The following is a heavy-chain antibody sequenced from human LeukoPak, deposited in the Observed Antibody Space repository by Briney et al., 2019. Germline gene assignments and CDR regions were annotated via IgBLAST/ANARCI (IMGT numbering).Heavy chain of an antibody. CDR3: AKGGVPSAIPYYFDC. V-gene: IGHV3-23*01. CDR2: ISLGGGST. CDR1: GFTFSSYA. Sequence: PGGSLRLSCAASGFTFSSYAMSWVRQAPGKGLEWVSAISLGGGSTSYADSVKGRFTISRDNYKNTLSLQMHSLRAEDSAVYSCAKGGVPSAIPYYFDCWGQGTLVTVSS. D-gene: IGHD2-2*02. J-gene: IGHJ4*02.